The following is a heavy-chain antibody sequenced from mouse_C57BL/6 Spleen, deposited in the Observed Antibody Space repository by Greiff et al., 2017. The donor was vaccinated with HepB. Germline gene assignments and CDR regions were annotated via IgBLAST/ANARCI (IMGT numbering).Heavy chain of an antibody. CDR2: ISYDGSN. J-gene: IGHJ4*01. CDR1: GYSITSGYY. CDR3: ANDGYHYYAMDY. V-gene: IGHV3-6*01. D-gene: IGHD2-3*01. Sequence: EVQLQESGPGLVKPSQSLSLTCSVTGYSITSGYYWNWIRQFPGNKLEWMGYISYDGSNNYNPSLKNRISITRDTSKNQFFLKLNSVTTEDTATYYCANDGYHYYAMDYWGQGTSVTVSS.